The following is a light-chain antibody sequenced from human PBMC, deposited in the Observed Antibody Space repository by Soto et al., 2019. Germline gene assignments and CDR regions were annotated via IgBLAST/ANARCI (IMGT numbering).Light chain of an antibody. CDR2: GPP. J-gene: IGKJ1*01. CDR3: QQYNNWPQT. CDR1: QSVNRN. Sequence: EIVMTQSPATLSVSPGERASLSCRASQSVNRNLAWYQQKPGQAPRLLIFGPPTRATGVPGRFSGSGSGTEFTLTISSLQSEDFAVYYCQQYNNWPQTFGQGTKVDIK. V-gene: IGKV3-15*01.